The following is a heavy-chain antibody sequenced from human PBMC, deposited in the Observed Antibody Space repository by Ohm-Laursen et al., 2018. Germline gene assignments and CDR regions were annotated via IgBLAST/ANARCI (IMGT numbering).Heavy chain of an antibody. J-gene: IGHJ6*02. CDR3: ARVRPTGYYAARGLDV. CDR1: GFAFSTYW. Sequence: SLRLSCSASGFAFSTYWMTWVRQAPGKGLQCVANIKEDGTEKYYVDSVKGRFTISRDNSKNSLYLQMHSLRGEDTAVYYCARVRPTGYYAARGLDVWGQGTTVTVSS. CDR2: IKEDGTEK. V-gene: IGHV3-7*01. D-gene: IGHD3-3*01.